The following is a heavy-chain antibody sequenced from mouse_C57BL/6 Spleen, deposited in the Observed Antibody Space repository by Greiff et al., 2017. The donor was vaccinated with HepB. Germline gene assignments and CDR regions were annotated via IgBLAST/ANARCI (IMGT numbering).Heavy chain of an antibody. D-gene: IGHD1-1*01. CDR1: GYTFTGYW. CDR3: ARTFYGSGGGTGPAWFAY. Sequence: VQLQQSGAELMKPGASVKLSCKATGYTFTGYWIEWVKQRPGHGLEWIGEILPGSGSTNYNEKFKGKATFTAETSSNTAYMQLSSLTTEDSAIYSCARTFYGSGGGTGPAWFAYWGQGTLVTVSA. V-gene: IGHV1-9*01. J-gene: IGHJ3*01. CDR2: ILPGSGST.